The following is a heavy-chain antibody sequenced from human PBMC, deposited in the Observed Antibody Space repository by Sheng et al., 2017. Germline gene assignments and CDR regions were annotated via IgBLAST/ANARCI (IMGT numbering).Heavy chain of an antibody. V-gene: IGHV4-4*07. Sequence: QVQLRESGPGLVKPSETLSLTCTVSGGSISTYYWSWIRQPAGKGLEWIGHVFTSGSTNYNPSLKSRVTMSVDTSKNQFSLKLNSVTAADTAVYYCARTVRSIVGATYFDYWGRGNPGHRLL. CDR1: GGSISTYY. J-gene: IGHJ4*02. CDR2: VFTSGST. CDR3: ARTVRSIVGATYFDY. D-gene: IGHD1-26*01.